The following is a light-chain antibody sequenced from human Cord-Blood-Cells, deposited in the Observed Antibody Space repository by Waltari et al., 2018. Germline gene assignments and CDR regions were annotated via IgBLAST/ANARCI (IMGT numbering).Light chain of an antibody. CDR1: SSDVGGYNY. Sequence: QSALTQPASVSGSPGQSITISCTGTSSDVGGYNYVSWYQQHPGKAPTLMIYDVSKRPSGVSTRFSGSKSGNTASLTISGLQAEDEADYYCSSYTSSSTLVFGGGTKLTVL. J-gene: IGLJ3*02. CDR2: DVS. CDR3: SSYTSSSTLV. V-gene: IGLV2-14*01.